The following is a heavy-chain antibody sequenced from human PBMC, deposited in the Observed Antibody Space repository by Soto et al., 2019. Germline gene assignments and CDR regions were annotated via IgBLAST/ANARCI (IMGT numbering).Heavy chain of an antibody. D-gene: IGHD3-22*01. CDR1: GGSISSGGYY. CDR3: ATSRGYYDSSGSQYYFDH. J-gene: IGHJ4*02. V-gene: IGHV4-31*03. Sequence: QVQLQESGPGLVKPSQTLSLTCTVSGGSISSGGYYWSWIRQQPGKGLEWIGYIYYSGSTYYNPSLQSRVTISVDPSQNQFSLKLSSVTGPDTAVYYCATSRGYYDSSGSQYYFDHWGQGTLVTGSS. CDR2: IYYSGST.